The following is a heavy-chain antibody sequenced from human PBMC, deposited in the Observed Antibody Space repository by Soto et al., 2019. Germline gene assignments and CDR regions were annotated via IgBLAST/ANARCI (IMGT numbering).Heavy chain of an antibody. D-gene: IGHD2-21*02. J-gene: IGHJ6*02. CDR3: VHSRCGGDCLQSYASHYYYGMDI. V-gene: IGHV2-5*02. Sequence: SGPTLVNPTQTLTLTFTFSGFSLITSGVGVGWIRQPPGKALEWLALIYWDGDRRYRPSLMSRLTIAKDTSKNQVVLTMTNMDPVDTATYYCVHSRCGGDCLQSYASHYYYGMDIWGQGTTVTVSS. CDR1: GFSLITSGVG. CDR2: IYWDGDR.